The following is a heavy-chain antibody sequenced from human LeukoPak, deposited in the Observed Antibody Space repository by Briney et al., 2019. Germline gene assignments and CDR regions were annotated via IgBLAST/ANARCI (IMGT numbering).Heavy chain of an antibody. CDR3: ARGNIKFDY. J-gene: IGHJ4*02. V-gene: IGHV3-21*01. Sequence: GGSLRLSCAASGFTFSTYIMNWVRQAPGKGLEWVSSISSSDYIYYVDSVKGRFTISRDNAKNSLYLQMNSLRAEDTAVYYCARGNIKFDYWGQGTLATVSS. CDR1: GFTFSTYI. CDR2: ISSSDYI.